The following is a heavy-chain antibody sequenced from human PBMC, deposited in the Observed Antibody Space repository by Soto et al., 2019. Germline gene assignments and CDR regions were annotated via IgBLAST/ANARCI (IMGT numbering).Heavy chain of an antibody. D-gene: IGHD3-22*01. CDR3: ARVGPPIYDSSGYYPGYFDD. CDR2: ISAYNGNT. J-gene: IGHJ4*02. Sequence: GASVKVSCKASGYTFTSYGISWVRQAPGQGLEWMGWISAYNGNTNYAQKLRGRVTMTTDTSTSTAYMELRSLRSDDTAVYYCARVGPPIYDSSGYYPGYFDDWGQGPLGTSPQ. CDR1: GYTFTSYG. V-gene: IGHV1-18*01.